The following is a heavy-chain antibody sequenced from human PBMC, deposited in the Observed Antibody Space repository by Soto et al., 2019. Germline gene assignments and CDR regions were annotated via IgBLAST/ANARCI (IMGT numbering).Heavy chain of an antibody. CDR2: ISAHNGDT. CDR1: GYSFATYG. CDR3: SRDGIPNSSSPFVIGH. Sequence: ASVKVSCKASGYSFATYGFSWVRQAPGQGLEFVGWISAHNGDTHYSQKFQGRVTLTTDTSTNTGYMELRSLTSDDTAVYYCSRDGIPNSSSPFVIGHWGRGTLVTVSS. J-gene: IGHJ5*02. V-gene: IGHV1-18*04. D-gene: IGHD6-6*01.